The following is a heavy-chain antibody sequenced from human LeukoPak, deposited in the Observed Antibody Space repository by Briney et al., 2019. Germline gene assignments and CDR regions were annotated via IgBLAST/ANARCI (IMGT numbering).Heavy chain of an antibody. J-gene: IGHJ4*02. D-gene: IGHD3-9*01. CDR2: ISGSGGST. V-gene: IGHV3-23*01. Sequence: SGGSLRLSCAASGFTFSSYAMSWVRQAPGKGLEWVSAISGSGGSTYYADSVKGRFTISRDNSKNTLYLQMNSLRAEDTAAYYCAKDCWYYDILTGPWAYDYWGQGTLVTVSS. CDR1: GFTFSSYA. CDR3: AKDCWYYDILTGPWAYDY.